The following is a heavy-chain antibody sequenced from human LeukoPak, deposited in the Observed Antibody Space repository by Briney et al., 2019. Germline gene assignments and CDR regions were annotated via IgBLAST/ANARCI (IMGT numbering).Heavy chain of an antibody. CDR3: TRGSTAAGDIQGHFDY. V-gene: IGHV1-69*13. CDR2: IIPMLDSS. CDR1: GGTFSNYG. Sequence: ASVKVSCKASGGTFSNYGFSWVRQAPGQGLEWMGGIIPMLDSSNYAQKFQGRVTITADESTRTAYMEVTSLRIEDTAVYYCTRGSTAAGDIQGHFDYWGQGTLVTVSS. D-gene: IGHD6-25*01. J-gene: IGHJ4*02.